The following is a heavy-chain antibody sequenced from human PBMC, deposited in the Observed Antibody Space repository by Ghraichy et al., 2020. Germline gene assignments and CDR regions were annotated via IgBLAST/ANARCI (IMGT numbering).Heavy chain of an antibody. CDR3: ARDHNSPQTTVVTPGSYYSGMDV. J-gene: IGHJ6*04. D-gene: IGHD4-23*01. CDR1: GDSVSSNSAA. V-gene: IGHV6-1*01. Sequence: SETLSLTCAISGDSVSSNSAAWNWIRQSPSRGLEWLGRTYYRSKWYNDYAVSVKSRISINPDTSKNQFSLQLNSVTPEDTAVYYCARDHNSPQTTVVTPGSYYSGMDVWGKGTTVTFSS. CDR2: TYYRSKWYN.